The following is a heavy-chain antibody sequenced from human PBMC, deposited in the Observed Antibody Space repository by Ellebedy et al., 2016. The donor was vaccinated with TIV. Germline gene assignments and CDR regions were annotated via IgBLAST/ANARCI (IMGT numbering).Heavy chain of an antibody. CDR2: ISYDGSNK. J-gene: IGHJ5*02. CDR1: GFTFSSYA. V-gene: IGHV3-30*14. D-gene: IGHD3-10*01. CDR3: ARDYKLGT. Sequence: GGSLRLXCAASGFTFSSYAMHWVRQAPGKGLEWVAVISYDGSNKYYADSVKGRFTISRDNSKNTLYLQMNSLRAEDTAVYYCARDYKLGTWGQGTLVTVSS.